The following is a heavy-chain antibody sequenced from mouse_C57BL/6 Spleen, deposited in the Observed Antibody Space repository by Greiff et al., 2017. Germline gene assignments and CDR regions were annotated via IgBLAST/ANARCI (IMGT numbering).Heavy chain of an antibody. Sequence: EVKLMESGAELVKPGASVKLSCTASGFNIKDYYMHWVKQRTEQGLEWIGRIDPEDGETKYAPKFQGKATITADTSSNTAYLQLISLTSEDTAVYYCARDYYGSSGDFDVWGTGTTVTVSS. CDR3: ARDYYGSSGDFDV. CDR1: GFNIKDYY. V-gene: IGHV14-2*01. CDR2: IDPEDGET. J-gene: IGHJ1*03. D-gene: IGHD1-1*01.